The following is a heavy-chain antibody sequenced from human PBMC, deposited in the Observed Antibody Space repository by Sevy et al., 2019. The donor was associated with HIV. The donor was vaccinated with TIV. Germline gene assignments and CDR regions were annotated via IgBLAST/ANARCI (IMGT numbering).Heavy chain of an antibody. Sequence: GGSLRLSCAASGFRLSNYAMSWVRQAPGKGLEWISTKTGSAGVTYYAESVKGPFTISRDNSKNTIFLQMNSLRAEDTVLYYCAKGRIPSIGTLGPFDSWGQGTLFTVSS. J-gene: IGHJ4*02. CDR1: GFRLSNYA. CDR2: KTGSAGVT. V-gene: IGHV3-23*01. D-gene: IGHD6-6*01. CDR3: AKGRIPSIGTLGPFDS.